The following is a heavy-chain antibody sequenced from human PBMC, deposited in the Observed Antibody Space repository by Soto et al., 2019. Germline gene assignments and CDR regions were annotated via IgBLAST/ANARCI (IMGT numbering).Heavy chain of an antibody. CDR1: GFTFSGSA. Sequence: GGSLRLSCAASGFTFSGSAMHWVRQASGKGLEWVGRIRSKANSYATAYAASVKGRFTISRDDSKNTAYLQMNSLKTEDTAVYYCTRLLRHSYDFWSGSKDNPFDYWGQGTLVTVSS. J-gene: IGHJ4*02. CDR2: IRSKANSYAT. V-gene: IGHV3-73*01. CDR3: TRLLRHSYDFWSGSKDNPFDY. D-gene: IGHD3-3*01.